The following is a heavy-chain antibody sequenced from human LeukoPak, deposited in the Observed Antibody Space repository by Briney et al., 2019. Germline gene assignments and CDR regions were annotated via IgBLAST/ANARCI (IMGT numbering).Heavy chain of an antibody. D-gene: IGHD3-10*01. J-gene: IGHJ3*02. CDR2: IYSSGNT. V-gene: IGHV4-4*07. CDR3: ARDPGYYGSGSRGAFDI. CDR1: GGSLRSYY. Sequence: SETLSLTCTVSGGSLRSYYWSWIRQPAGKGLEWIGRIYSSGNTNYNPSLKSRVTMSVDTSKNQFSLKLTSVTAADTAVYYCARDPGYYGSGSRGAFDIWGQGTMVTVSS.